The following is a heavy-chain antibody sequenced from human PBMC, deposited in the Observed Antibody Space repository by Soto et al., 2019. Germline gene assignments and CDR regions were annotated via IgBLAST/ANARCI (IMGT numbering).Heavy chain of an antibody. CDR3: ASSRGPTIAAAGTCDY. CDR1: GITFSSYS. J-gene: IGHJ4*02. Sequence: GGSLRLSCAASGITFSSYSMNLARQATGKGLEWVSYISSSSSTIYYADSVKGRFTISRDNAKNSLYLQMNSLRAEDTAVYYCASSRGPTIAAAGTCDYRGQGTLVTVSS. V-gene: IGHV3-48*01. D-gene: IGHD6-13*01. CDR2: ISSSSSTI.